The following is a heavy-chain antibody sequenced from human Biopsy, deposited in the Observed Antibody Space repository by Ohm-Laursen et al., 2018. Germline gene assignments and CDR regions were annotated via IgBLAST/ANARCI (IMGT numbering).Heavy chain of an antibody. CDR2: VNPVAEAT. CDR3: ARESPLRLGVCGAIRCFKEVFGMDV. J-gene: IGHJ6*02. CDR1: GYNFGNYY. Sequence: WESLKISCKASGYNFGNYYINWVRKVPGQGLEWLGVVNPVAEATMYAQKFQDRITLTRDASTNTVYMDLTSLTSEDTAVYYCARESPLRLGVCGAIRCFKEVFGMDVWGQGTTVIVSS. V-gene: IGHV1-46*01. D-gene: IGHD2-21*01.